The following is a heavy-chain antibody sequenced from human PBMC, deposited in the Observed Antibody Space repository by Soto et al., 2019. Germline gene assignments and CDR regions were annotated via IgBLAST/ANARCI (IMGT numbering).Heavy chain of an antibody. CDR1: GFNFSSYW. CDR3: ARDDSSGYLASWELLLDY. J-gene: IGHJ4*02. D-gene: IGHD1-26*01. CDR2: INSDGSST. Sequence: GGSLRLSCAASGFNFSSYWMHWVRQAPGKGLVWVSRINSDGSSTSYTDSVKGRFTISRDNAKNTLYLQMNSLRAEDTAVYYCARDDSSGYLASWELLLDYWGQGTLVTVSS. V-gene: IGHV3-74*01.